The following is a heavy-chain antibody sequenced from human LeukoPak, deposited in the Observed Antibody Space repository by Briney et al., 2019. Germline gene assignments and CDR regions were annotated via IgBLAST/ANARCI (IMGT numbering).Heavy chain of an antibody. Sequence: PGGSLRLSCAASGFTFSDYYMSWIRQAPGKGLEWVSYISSSGSTIYYADSVKGRFTISRDNAKNSLYLQMNSLRAEDTAVYYCARARHQLKDYYYYYYMDVWGKGTTVTISS. D-gene: IGHD2-2*01. J-gene: IGHJ6*03. CDR2: ISSSGSTI. CDR1: GFTFSDYY. CDR3: ARARHQLKDYYYYYYMDV. V-gene: IGHV3-11*01.